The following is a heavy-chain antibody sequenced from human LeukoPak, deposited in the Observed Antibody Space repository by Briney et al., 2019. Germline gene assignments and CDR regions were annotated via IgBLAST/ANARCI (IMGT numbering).Heavy chain of an antibody. J-gene: IGHJ5*02. CDR2: IYPGDSDT. CDR3: ARHGSGSSNEDNWFDP. CDR1: GYSFTSYW. V-gene: IGHV5-51*01. Sequence: GESLKISCKGSGYSFTSYWIGWVRQMPGKGLEWMGIIYPGDSDTRHSPSFQGQVTISADKSISTAYLQWSSLKASDTAVYYCARHGSGSSNEDNWFDPWGQGTLVTVSS. D-gene: IGHD3-10*01.